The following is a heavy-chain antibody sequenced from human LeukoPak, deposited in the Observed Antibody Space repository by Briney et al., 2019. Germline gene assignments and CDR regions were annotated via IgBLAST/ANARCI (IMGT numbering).Heavy chain of an antibody. J-gene: IGHJ4*02. CDR3: AIHPGYSSSRTTFDY. V-gene: IGHV5-51*01. D-gene: IGHD6-13*01. CDR1: GYSFPNDW. Sequence: GESLKISCKGSGYSFPNDWIGWVRQMPGKGLEGMGSIYPGESDHTHHRSFQGQATISADKFHSPAYLQWRSLKASDTAIYYCAIHPGYSSSRTTFDYWGQGTLVTVSS. CDR2: IYPGESDH.